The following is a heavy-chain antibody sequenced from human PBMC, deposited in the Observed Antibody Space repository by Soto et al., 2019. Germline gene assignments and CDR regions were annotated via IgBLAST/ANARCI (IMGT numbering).Heavy chain of an antibody. Sequence: PGGSLRLSCAASGFTFSDAWMSWVRQAPGKGLECVGRIKSKTDGGTTDYAAPVKGRLTISRDDSKNTLYLQMNSLKTEDTAVYYCTPDRYYYDSSGYYPPFDYWRQGTLVTVSS. V-gene: IGHV3-15*01. CDR3: TPDRYYYDSSGYYPPFDY. D-gene: IGHD3-22*01. CDR2: IKSKTDGGTT. CDR1: GFTFSDAW. J-gene: IGHJ4*02.